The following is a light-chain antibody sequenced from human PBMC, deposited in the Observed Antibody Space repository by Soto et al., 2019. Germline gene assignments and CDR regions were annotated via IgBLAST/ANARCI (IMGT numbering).Light chain of an antibody. CDR1: SGSVSTSYY. CDR3: VLYMGSGIWV. Sequence: QTVVTQEPSFSVSPGGTVTLTCGLSSGSVSTSYYPSWYQQTLGQAPRTLIYSTNTRSSGVPDRFSGSILGNKAALTITGTQADDESDYYCVLYMGSGIWVFGGGTKLTVL. V-gene: IGLV8-61*01. CDR2: STN. J-gene: IGLJ3*02.